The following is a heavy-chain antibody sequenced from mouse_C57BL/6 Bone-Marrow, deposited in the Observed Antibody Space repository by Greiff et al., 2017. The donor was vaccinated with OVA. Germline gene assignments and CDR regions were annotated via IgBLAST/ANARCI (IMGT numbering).Heavy chain of an antibody. D-gene: IGHD2-2*01. V-gene: IGHV1-15*01. CDR1: GYTFTDYE. Sequence: QVQLQQSGAELVRPGASVTLSCKASGYTFTDYEMHWVKQTPVHGLEWIGAIDPETGGTAYNQKFKGKAILTADKSSSTAYMELRSLTSEDSAVYYGTRRDYGNDEGFADRGKGTLVTVAA. CDR2: IDPETGGT. CDR3: TRRDYGNDEGFAD. J-gene: IGHJ3*01.